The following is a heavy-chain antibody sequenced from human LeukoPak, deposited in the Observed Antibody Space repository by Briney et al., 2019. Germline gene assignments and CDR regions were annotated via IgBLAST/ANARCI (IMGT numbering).Heavy chain of an antibody. CDR2: INPNSGGT. V-gene: IGHV1-2*02. D-gene: IGHD2-15*01. J-gene: IGHJ4*02. Sequence: ASVKVSCKASGYTFTGYYMHWVRQAPGQGLEWMGWINPNSGGTNYAQKFQGRVTMTRDTSISTAYMELSRLRSDDTAVYYCARVRYCSGGSCPYYFDYWGQGTLVTVSS. CDR3: ARVRYCSGGSCPYYFDY. CDR1: GYTFTGYY.